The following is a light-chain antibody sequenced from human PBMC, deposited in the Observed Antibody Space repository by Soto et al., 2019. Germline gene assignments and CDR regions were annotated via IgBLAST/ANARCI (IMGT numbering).Light chain of an antibody. CDR1: SSDVGGFNY. V-gene: IGLV2-11*01. CDR3: CSYAGGYTQDV. CDR2: DVS. J-gene: IGLJ1*01. Sequence: QSALTQPPSVSGSPGQSVTISCTGTSSDVGGFNYVSWYQHHPGKAPKLMIYDVSKRPSGVPDRFSGSKSGNTASLTISGLQAEDEAEYYCCSYAGGYTQDVCATGTKVTV.